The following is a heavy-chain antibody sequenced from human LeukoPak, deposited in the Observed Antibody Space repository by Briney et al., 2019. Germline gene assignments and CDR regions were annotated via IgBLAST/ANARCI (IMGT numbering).Heavy chain of an antibody. CDR1: GASISSSNYY. CDR2: IYYTGST. CDR3: ARRYSSGWYVY. V-gene: IGHV4-39*01. Sequence: SETLSLTCTVSGASISSSNYYWGWIRQPPGKGLERIGSIYYTGSTYYNPSLESRVTISVDTSKNQFSLKLSSVTAADTAVYYCARRYSSGWYVYWGQGTLVTVSS. J-gene: IGHJ4*02. D-gene: IGHD6-19*01.